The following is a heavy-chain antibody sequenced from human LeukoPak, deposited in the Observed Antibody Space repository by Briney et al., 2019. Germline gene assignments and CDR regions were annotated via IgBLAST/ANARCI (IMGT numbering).Heavy chain of an antibody. J-gene: IGHJ4*02. CDR1: GFTFSTYS. Sequence: PGGSLRLSCAASGFTFSTYSMTWVRQAPGKGLEWISYIKSSGSDTYYADSVKGRFTVSRDNAKNSLYLQMNSLRAEDTAVYYCAREMDSGSFLPYWGQGALVTVSS. D-gene: IGHD3-10*01. V-gene: IGHV3-48*01. CDR3: AREMDSGSFLPY. CDR2: IKSSGSDT.